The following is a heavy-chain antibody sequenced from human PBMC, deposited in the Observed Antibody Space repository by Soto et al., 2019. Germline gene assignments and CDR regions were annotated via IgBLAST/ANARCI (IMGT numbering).Heavy chain of an antibody. D-gene: IGHD3-10*01. Sequence: KPSETLSLTCAVSGGSIGGVGYSWSWIRQPPGGGLEWIGYIYYSGTSLKSPSLKTRLTMSLDMSNNQLSLTLNSMTAADTAVYYCARAQFYSGSGNYNNLMFDAWGQGIQVTVSS. CDR3: ARAQFYSGSGNYNNLMFDA. CDR1: GGSIGGVGYS. CDR2: IYYSGTS. V-gene: IGHV4-30-2*01. J-gene: IGHJ5*02.